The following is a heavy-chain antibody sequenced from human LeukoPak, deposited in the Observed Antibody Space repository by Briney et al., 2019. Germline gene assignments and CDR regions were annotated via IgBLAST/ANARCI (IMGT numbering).Heavy chain of an antibody. Sequence: SETLSLTCAVSGYSISSGYYWGWIRQPPGKGLEWIGSIYHSGSTYYNPSLKSRVTISLDTSKNQFSLKLSSVTAADTAVYYCARHRADSSGWKGYFDYWGQGTLVTVSS. V-gene: IGHV4-38-2*01. J-gene: IGHJ4*02. CDR1: GYSISSGYY. D-gene: IGHD6-25*01. CDR2: IYHSGST. CDR3: ARHRADSSGWKGYFDY.